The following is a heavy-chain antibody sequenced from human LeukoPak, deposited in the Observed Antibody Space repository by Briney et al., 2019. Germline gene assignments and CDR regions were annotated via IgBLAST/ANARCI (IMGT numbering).Heavy chain of an antibody. J-gene: IGHJ4*02. CDR2: ISSSGGST. V-gene: IGHV3-23*01. CDR1: GFIFSTYT. CDR3: EKAAVYHYSCPDS. Sequence: PGGSLRLSCAASGFIFSTYTMNWVRQAPGKGLEWVSSISSSGGSTYYADSVKGRFNISRDNSKNTLYLQVIAQRAEDTAVYNCEKAAVYHYSCPDSWGQGTLVTVSS. D-gene: IGHD2-15*01.